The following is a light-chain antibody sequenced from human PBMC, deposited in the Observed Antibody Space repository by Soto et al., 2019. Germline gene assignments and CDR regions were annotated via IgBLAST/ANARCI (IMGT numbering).Light chain of an antibody. V-gene: IGKV1-33*01. Sequence: DIQLTQSPSSLSASVGDRVTITCQASQDISKYLNWYQQKPGKAPKLLIYDASNLEAGVPSRFSGSGSGTSFTFTISSLQPGDIATYYCQLYDDLMYTFGQGTKLEVE. CDR3: QLYDDLMYT. J-gene: IGKJ2*01. CDR2: DAS. CDR1: QDISKY.